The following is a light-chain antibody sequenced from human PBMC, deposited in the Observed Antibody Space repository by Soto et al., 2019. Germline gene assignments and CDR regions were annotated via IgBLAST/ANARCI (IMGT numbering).Light chain of an antibody. V-gene: IGKV1-9*01. CDR2: GAS. CDR3: HQLNSFPIP. J-gene: IGKJ3*01. CDR1: QGIATF. Sequence: IQLTQSPSSLSASVGDRVTISCRASQGIATFLAWYQQKPGKEPKLLIYGASTLQSGVPSRISGSGSGTEFTLTISSIQTEDVATYYCHQLNSFPIPFVPGNKLDI.